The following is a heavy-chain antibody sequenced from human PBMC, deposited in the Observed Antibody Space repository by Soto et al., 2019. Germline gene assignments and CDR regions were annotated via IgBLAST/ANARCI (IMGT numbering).Heavy chain of an antibody. CDR3: AREGSGHNF. CDR1: GGTFSSFG. Sequence: SVKVSCKASGGTFSSFGISWVRQAPGQGLEWMGGIIPVFGRPNYAQRFRGRLTITADESTNTCYMELIDLESEDTAVYYCAREGSGHNFWGQGTQVTVSS. V-gene: IGHV1-69*13. D-gene: IGHD5-12*01. CDR2: IIPVFGRP. J-gene: IGHJ1*01.